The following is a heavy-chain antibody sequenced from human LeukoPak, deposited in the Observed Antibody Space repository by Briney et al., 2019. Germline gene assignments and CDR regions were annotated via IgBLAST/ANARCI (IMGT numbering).Heavy chain of an antibody. CDR3: ARDYRPAAASTPSDY. CDR2: ISGSGGST. CDR1: GFTFSSYA. V-gene: IGHV3-23*01. J-gene: IGHJ4*02. Sequence: PGGSLRLSCAASGFTFSSYAMSWVRQAPGKGLEWVSAISGSGGSTYYADSVKGRFTISRDNSKNTLYLQMNSLRAEDTAVYYCARDYRPAAASTPSDYWGQGTLVTVSS. D-gene: IGHD2-2*01.